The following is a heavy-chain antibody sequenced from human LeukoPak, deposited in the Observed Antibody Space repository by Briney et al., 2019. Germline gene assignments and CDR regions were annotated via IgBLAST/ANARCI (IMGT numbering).Heavy chain of an antibody. CDR3: TRGSIAYYYMDV. Sequence: SETLSLTCTVSGVSISSYYWSWIRQPPGKGLEWIGYIYYSGSTNYNPSLKSRVTISVDTSKNQFSLKLSSVTAADTAVYYCTRGSIAYYYMDVWGKGTTVTISS. CDR1: GVSISSYY. J-gene: IGHJ6*03. CDR2: IYYSGST. V-gene: IGHV4-59*01. D-gene: IGHD3-22*01.